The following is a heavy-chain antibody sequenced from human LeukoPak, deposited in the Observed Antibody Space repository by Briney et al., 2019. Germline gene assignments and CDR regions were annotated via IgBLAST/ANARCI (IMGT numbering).Heavy chain of an antibody. D-gene: IGHD3-10*01. V-gene: IGHV1-18*01. CDR1: GYTFNTHG. CDR3: ARVPEFGELS. J-gene: IGHJ5*02. CDR2: ISAYNGNT. Sequence: ASVKVSCKASGYTFNTHGICWVRQAPGQGLEWMGWISAYNGNTNYAQKLQGRVTMTTDTSTSTAYMELRSLRSDDTAVYYCARVPEFGELSWGQGTLVTVSS.